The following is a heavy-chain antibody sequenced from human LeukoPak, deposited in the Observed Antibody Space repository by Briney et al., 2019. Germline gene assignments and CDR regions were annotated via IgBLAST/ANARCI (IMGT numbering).Heavy chain of an antibody. Sequence: SETLSLTCAVYGESFSGYYWSWIRQPPGKGLEWIGEINHSGSTNYNPSLKSRVTISVDTSKNQFSLKVSSVTAADTAVYYCAGGFDPPNWFDPWGQGTLVTVSS. J-gene: IGHJ5*02. CDR1: GESFSGYY. D-gene: IGHD3-9*01. CDR2: INHSGST. CDR3: AGGFDPPNWFDP. V-gene: IGHV4-34*01.